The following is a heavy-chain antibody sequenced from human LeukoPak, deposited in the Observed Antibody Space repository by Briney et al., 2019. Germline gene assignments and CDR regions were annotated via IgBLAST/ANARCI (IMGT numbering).Heavy chain of an antibody. Sequence: PGGSLRLSCTASGFAFDEYGMHWVRQAPGKGLEWVAGINWDSKSIGYADSVKSRFTIARDNAKNSLYLQMTSLRVEDTALYYCTRDQYTSSWFGEGSFDYWGRGILVTVSS. CDR2: INWDSKSI. CDR3: TRDQYTSSWFGEGSFDY. J-gene: IGHJ4*02. CDR1: GFAFDEYG. D-gene: IGHD6-13*01. V-gene: IGHV3-9*01.